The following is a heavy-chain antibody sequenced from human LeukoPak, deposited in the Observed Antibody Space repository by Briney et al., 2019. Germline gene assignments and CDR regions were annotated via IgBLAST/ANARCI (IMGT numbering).Heavy chain of an antibody. CDR1: GYTFTGYY. CDR3: ARDLSTVTPRFSRSDY. CDR2: INPNSGGT. J-gene: IGHJ4*02. V-gene: IGHV1-2*06. D-gene: IGHD4-11*01. Sequence: GASVKVSCKASGYTFTGYYMHWVRQAPGQGLEWMGRINPNSGGTNYAQKFQGRVTMTRDTSISTANMELSRLRSDDTAVYYCARDLSTVTPRFSRSDYWGQGTLVTVSS.